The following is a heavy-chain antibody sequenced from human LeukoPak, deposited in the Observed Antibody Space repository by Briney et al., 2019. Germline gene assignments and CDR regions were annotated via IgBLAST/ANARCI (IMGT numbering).Heavy chain of an antibody. CDR1: GGSISSRSYY. D-gene: IGHD1-26*01. CDR2: IYYSGYT. V-gene: IGHV4-39*01. Sequence: SETLSLTCTVSGGSISSRSYYWGWIRQPPGKGLEWIGNIYYSGYTYYNPSLKSRVTISVDTSKNQFSLKLSSVTAADTAVYYCARNSEWELLGRWFDPWGQGTLVTVSS. CDR3: ARNSEWELLGRWFDP. J-gene: IGHJ5*02.